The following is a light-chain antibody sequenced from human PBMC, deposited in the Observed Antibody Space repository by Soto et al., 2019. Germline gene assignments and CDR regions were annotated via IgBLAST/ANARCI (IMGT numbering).Light chain of an antibody. Sequence: DIQMSQSPSSLSASLGDRVTITCRASQSISSYLSWYQQIPGKAPKLLIYAASILQSGVPSRFSGSGSGADFTLTISSLQPEDFATYYCQQSYSTPLTFGGGTKVEI. CDR2: AAS. J-gene: IGKJ4*01. CDR3: QQSYSTPLT. V-gene: IGKV1-39*01. CDR1: QSISSY.